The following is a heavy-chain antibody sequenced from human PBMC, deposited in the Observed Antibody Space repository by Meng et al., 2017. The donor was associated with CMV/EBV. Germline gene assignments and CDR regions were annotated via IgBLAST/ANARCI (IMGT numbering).Heavy chain of an antibody. D-gene: IGHD2-2*01. CDR1: GFTFSSYS. Sequence: GGSLRLSCAASGFTFSSYSMNWVRQAPGKGLEWVANIKQDGSEKYYVDSVKGRFTISRDNAKNSLYLQMNSLRAEDTAVYYCAREDRPLVHCSSTSCRTNYYYYGMDVWGQGTTVTVSS. CDR3: AREDRPLVHCSSTSCRTNYYYYGMDV. J-gene: IGHJ6*02. CDR2: IKQDGSEK. V-gene: IGHV3-7*01.